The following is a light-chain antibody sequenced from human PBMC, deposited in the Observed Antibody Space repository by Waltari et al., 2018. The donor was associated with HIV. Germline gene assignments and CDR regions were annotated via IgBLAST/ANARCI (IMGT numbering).Light chain of an antibody. J-gene: IGKJ3*01. Sequence: IVLTQSPGTLSLSPGARATLPFSASQSIGSDYLVWYQQKPGQAPTLLFYSASSRATGIPDRFSGSGSGTDFTLTISRREPEDFAIYYCQQYSSSSQIFTFGPGTKVDIK. CDR2: SAS. CDR1: QSIGSDY. V-gene: IGKV3-20*01. CDR3: QQYSSSSQIFT.